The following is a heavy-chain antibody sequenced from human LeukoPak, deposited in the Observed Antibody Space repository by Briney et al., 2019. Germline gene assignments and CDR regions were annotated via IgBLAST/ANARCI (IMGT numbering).Heavy chain of an antibody. V-gene: IGHV1-2*02. D-gene: IGHD3-22*01. CDR1: GYTFTGYY. Sequence: ASVKVSCKASGYTFTGYYMQWVRQAPGQGLEWMGWINPNSGGTNYAQKFQGRATMTRDTSISTAYMELSGLRSDDTAVYYCAAIHSSGYYSYWGQGTLVTVSS. CDR2: INPNSGGT. J-gene: IGHJ4*02. CDR3: AAIHSSGYYSY.